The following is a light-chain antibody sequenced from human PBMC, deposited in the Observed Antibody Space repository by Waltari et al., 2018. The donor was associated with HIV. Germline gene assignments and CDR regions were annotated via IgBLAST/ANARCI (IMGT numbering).Light chain of an antibody. CDR1: RSDVDTYNY. V-gene: IGLV2-11*01. CDR2: DVS. CDR3: CSYAGTYTFVV. Sequence: QSALTQPRSLSGPPGPSATISCTGTRSDVDTYNYVSCYQHHPGKAPNLILYDVSERPSGVPDRFSGSKSGNTASLTISGLQAEDEADYYCCSYAGTYTFVVFGGGTKLTVL. J-gene: IGLJ2*01.